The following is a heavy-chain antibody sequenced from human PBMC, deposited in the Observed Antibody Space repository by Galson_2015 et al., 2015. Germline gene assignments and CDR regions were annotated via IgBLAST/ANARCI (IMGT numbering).Heavy chain of an antibody. D-gene: IGHD3-10*01. J-gene: IGHJ5*01. CDR1: GYTFIEYY. Sequence: SVKVSCKASGYTFIEYYIHWVRQAPGQGPEWMGVVNPRGGSQTYAQTFQGRVTITSDASTTTVTMELSGLKSEDTAVYFCAREGHGSGSYYDSWGLGTLVTVSS. CDR3: AREGHGSGSYYDS. CDR2: VNPRGGSQ. V-gene: IGHV1-46*01.